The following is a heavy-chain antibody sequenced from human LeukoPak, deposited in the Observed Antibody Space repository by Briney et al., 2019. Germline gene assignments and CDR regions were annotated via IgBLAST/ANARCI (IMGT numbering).Heavy chain of an antibody. D-gene: IGHD3-22*01. J-gene: IGHJ4*02. CDR1: GFTFNNAW. CDR3: TTEFLPLYDSSGYVDY. Sequence: PGGSLRLSCAASGFTFNNAWMNWVRQAPGKGLEWVGRITTKTDGGTTDYAAPVKGRFTISRDDSKNTLYLQMNSLKTEDTAVYYCTTEFLPLYDSSGYVDYWGQGTLVTVSS. CDR2: ITTKTDGGTT. V-gene: IGHV3-15*01.